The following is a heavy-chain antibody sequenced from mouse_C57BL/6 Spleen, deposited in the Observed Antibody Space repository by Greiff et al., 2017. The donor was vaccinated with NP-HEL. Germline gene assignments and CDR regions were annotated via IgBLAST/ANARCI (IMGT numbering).Heavy chain of an antibody. J-gene: IGHJ4*01. Sequence: EVMLVESGGGLVKPGGSLKLSCAASGFTFSDYGMHWVRQAPERGLEWVAYISSGSSTIYYADTVKGRFTISRDNAKNTLFLQMTSLRSEDTAMYYCARLTGYAMDDWGQGTSVTVSS. CDR2: ISSGSSTI. CDR3: ARLTGYAMDD. V-gene: IGHV5-17*01. D-gene: IGHD4-1*01. CDR1: GFTFSDYG.